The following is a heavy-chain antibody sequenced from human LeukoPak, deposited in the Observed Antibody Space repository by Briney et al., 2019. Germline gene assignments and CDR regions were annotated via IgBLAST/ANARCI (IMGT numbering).Heavy chain of an antibody. J-gene: IGHJ4*02. D-gene: IGHD3-3*01. V-gene: IGHV3-74*01. Sequence: GGSLRLSCAASEFTFSSYWMHWVRQAPGKGLVWVSRINSDGSSTSYADSVKGRFTISRDNAKNTLYLQMNSLRAEDTAVYYCARDRQEFYDFWSGPCCWVQGTLVTVSS. CDR2: INSDGSST. CDR3: ARDRQEFYDFWSGPCC. CDR1: EFTFSSYW.